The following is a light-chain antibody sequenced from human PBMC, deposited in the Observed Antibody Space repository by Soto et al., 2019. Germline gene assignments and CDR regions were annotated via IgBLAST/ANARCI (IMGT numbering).Light chain of an antibody. V-gene: IGKV1-39*01. CDR1: QPINSY. J-gene: IGKJ4*01. Sequence: DIQMTQSPSSLSASVGYRVTITCPASQPINSYVNWYQQKPGEAPKLLIYAASILQRGVPSKFSGSGSGSEFSLTIRSLQPDDFATYYCQQSYTTPLTFGGGTKVEIK. CDR3: QQSYTTPLT. CDR2: AAS.